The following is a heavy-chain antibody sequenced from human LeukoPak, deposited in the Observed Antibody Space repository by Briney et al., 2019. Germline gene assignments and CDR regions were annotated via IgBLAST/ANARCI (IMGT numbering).Heavy chain of an antibody. CDR3: ARLQWFGGYYFDY. CDR2: ISSSGSTI. J-gene: IGHJ4*02. CDR1: GFTFSSYE. D-gene: IGHD3-10*01. V-gene: IGHV3-48*03. Sequence: GGSLRLSCAASGFTFSSYEMNRVRQAPGKGLEWVSYISSSGSTIYYADSVKGRFTISRDNAKNSLYLQMNSLRAEDTAVYYCARLQWFGGYYFDYWGQGTLVTVSS.